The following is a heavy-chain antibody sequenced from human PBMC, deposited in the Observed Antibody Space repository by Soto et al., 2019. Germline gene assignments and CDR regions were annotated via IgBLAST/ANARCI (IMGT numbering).Heavy chain of an antibody. D-gene: IGHD2-15*01. J-gene: IGHJ4*02. CDR2: INPGGGT. Sequence: ASVKVSCKASGYTFTSYYVHWVRQAPGQGLEWMGIINPGGGTSYAQKFQGRVTMTRDTSTSTVYMELSSLRSEDTAVYYCVRVYCSCCSFYGFXYWGQVCLLTVSS. CDR3: VRVYCSCCSFYGFXY. V-gene: IGHV1-46*01. CDR1: GYTFTSYY.